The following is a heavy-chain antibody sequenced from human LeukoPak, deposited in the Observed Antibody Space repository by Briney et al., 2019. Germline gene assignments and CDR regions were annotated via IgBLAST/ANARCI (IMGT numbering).Heavy chain of an antibody. CDR1: GFIFNNYW. V-gene: IGHV3-74*01. Sequence: GGSLRLSCAGSGFIFNNYWMHWVRQIPRKGLVWVSQISSDGSTTNYADSVKGRFTVSRDNAKNTVYLQMNSLRADDTAVYFCARGIVVVTEIAWFDPWGQGTLVTVSS. J-gene: IGHJ5*02. CDR3: ARGIVVVTEIAWFDP. D-gene: IGHD2-21*02. CDR2: ISSDGSTT.